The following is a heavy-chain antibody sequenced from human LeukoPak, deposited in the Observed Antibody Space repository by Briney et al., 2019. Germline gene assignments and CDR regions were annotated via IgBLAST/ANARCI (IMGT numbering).Heavy chain of an antibody. V-gene: IGHV3-48*04. CDR2: ISTSNSAT. CDR1: AFTFSNYN. CDR3: ARGGLFAYYFDY. J-gene: IGHJ4*02. D-gene: IGHD3-10*02. Sequence: GGSLRLSCAASAFTFSNYNMNWVRQAPGKGLEWVSYISTSNSATYYADSVKGQFTISRDNAKNTLYLQMNSLRAEDTAVYYCARGGLFAYYFDYWGQGTLVTVSS.